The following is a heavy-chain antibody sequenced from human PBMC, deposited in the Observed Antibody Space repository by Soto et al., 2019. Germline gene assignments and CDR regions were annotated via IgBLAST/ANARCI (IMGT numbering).Heavy chain of an antibody. V-gene: IGHV3-30*02. CDR2: IWYDGSNK. D-gene: IGHD4-17*01. CDR1: GFTFSSYG. Sequence: PGGSLRLSCAASGFTFSSYGMHWVRQAPGKGLEWVAVIWYDGSNKYYADSVKGRFTISRDNSKNTLYLQMNSLRAEDTAVYYCAKDPSRDTVTDYYYGMDVWGQGTTVTVSS. CDR3: AKDPSRDTVTDYYYGMDV. J-gene: IGHJ6*02.